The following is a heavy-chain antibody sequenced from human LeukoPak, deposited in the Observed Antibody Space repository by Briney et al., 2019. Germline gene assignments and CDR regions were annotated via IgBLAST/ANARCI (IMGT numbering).Heavy chain of an antibody. D-gene: IGHD2-2*01. Sequence: SETLTLTCSVSDGSISNYSWTWIRQPPGKGLEWIGNIQYSGSTNFNPSLKSRVTVSVDTSKNQVSLKLRSVTAADTAVYYCARDSGLGYCSTTSCSYGLDVWGQGTTVFVS. CDR2: IQYSGST. CDR1: DGSISNYS. V-gene: IGHV4-59*01. CDR3: ARDSGLGYCSTTSCSYGLDV. J-gene: IGHJ6*02.